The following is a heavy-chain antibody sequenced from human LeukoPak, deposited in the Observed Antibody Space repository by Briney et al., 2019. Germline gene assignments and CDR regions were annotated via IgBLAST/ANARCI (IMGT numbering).Heavy chain of an antibody. D-gene: IGHD3-10*01. CDR1: GGTFSSYA. CDR3: ARDLGRPQRAYYYGSGSYSNAFDI. CDR2: IIPIFGTA. Sequence: SVKVSCKASGGTFSSYAISWVRQAPGQGLEWMGGIIPIFGTANYAQKFQGRVTITADKSTSTAYMELSSLRSEDTAVYYCARDLGRPQRAYYYGSGSYSNAFDIWGQGTMVTVSS. V-gene: IGHV1-69*06. J-gene: IGHJ3*02.